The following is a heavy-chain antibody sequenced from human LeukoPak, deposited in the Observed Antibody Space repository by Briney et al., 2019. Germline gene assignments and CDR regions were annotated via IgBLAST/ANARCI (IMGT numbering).Heavy chain of an antibody. CDR3: AGGSGWLIDY. D-gene: IGHD6-19*01. CDR2: IYYGGST. CDR1: GGSISSYY. Sequence: SETLSLTCTVSGGSISSYYWSWIRQPPGKGLEWIGYIYYGGSTNYNPSLKSRVTISVDTSKNQFSLKLSSVTAADTAVYYCAGGSGWLIDYWGQGTLVTVSS. J-gene: IGHJ4*02. V-gene: IGHV4-59*01.